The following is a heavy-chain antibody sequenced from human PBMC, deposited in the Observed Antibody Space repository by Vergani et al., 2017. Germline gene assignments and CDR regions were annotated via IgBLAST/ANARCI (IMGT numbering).Heavy chain of an antibody. Sequence: QLQLQESGPGLVKPSETLSLICTVSGGSINPSSSFWGWIRQSPGKGLEWIGSIYHSGSTYYNPSLKSRVTISVDTSKNQFSLKLTSVTAADTALYYCARHVGYGDSNYSGDWFDPWGQGNLVTVSS. CDR2: IYHSGST. J-gene: IGHJ5*02. CDR3: ARHVGYGDSNYSGDWFDP. V-gene: IGHV4-39*01. D-gene: IGHD4-17*01. CDR1: GGSINPSSSF.